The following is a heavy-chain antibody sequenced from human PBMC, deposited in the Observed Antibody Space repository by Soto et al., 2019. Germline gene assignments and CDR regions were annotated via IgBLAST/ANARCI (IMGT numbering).Heavy chain of an antibody. J-gene: IGHJ3*02. D-gene: IGHD4-4*01. Sequence: QLQLQESGSGLVEPSQTLSLTCAVSGRSSSSGGYSWSWIRQPPRKGLEWIGSIYQSGSTYYNPSLKSRVTISVDRSKNQFSLKLSSVTAADTAVYYCARGLQFIRAFDSWGQGTMVTVS. CDR3: ARGLQFIRAFDS. V-gene: IGHV4-30-2*01. CDR2: IYQSGST. CDR1: GRSSSSGGYS.